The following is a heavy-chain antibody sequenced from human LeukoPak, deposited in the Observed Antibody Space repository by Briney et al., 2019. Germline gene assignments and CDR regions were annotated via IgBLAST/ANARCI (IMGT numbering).Heavy chain of an antibody. CDR2: ISSSGSTI. Sequence: GGSLRLSCAASGFTFSSYEMNWVCQAPGKGLEWVSYISSSGSTIYYADSVKGRFTISRDNAKNSLYLQMNSLKTEDTAVYYCTRRSSSGSYRAWGQGTLVTVSS. V-gene: IGHV3-48*03. J-gene: IGHJ5*02. CDR3: TRRSSSGSYRA. D-gene: IGHD1-26*01. CDR1: GFTFSSYE.